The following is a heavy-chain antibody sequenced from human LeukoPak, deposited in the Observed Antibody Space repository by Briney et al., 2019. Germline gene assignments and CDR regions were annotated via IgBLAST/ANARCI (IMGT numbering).Heavy chain of an antibody. V-gene: IGHV3-15*01. CDR3: TTDGGIAIRPLFDF. Sequence: GGSLTLSCAASGITFTSYCLGWVRQAPGKGLEWVGRIKSKNDGRTTDYAAPVRGRFTISTDDSKITSYLQMNNLKIHDTAVYYCTTDGGIAIRPLFDFWGQGTLVTVSS. CDR2: IKSKNDGRTT. D-gene: IGHD6-13*01. CDR1: GITFTSYC. J-gene: IGHJ4*02.